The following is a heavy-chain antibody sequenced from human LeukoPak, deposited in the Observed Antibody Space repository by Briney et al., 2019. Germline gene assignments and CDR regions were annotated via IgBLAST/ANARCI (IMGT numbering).Heavy chain of an antibody. V-gene: IGHV4-39*01. D-gene: IGHD2-15*01. CDR3: ARARGYCSGGSCFYYDY. Sequence: SETLSLTCTVSGGSISSSSYYWDWIRQPPGKGLEWIGNFYDSGSTYYNPSLKSRVTISVDTSKNQFSLKLSSVTAADTAVYYCARARGYCSGGSCFYYDYWGQGTLVTVSS. J-gene: IGHJ4*02. CDR1: GGSISSSSYY. CDR2: FYDSGST.